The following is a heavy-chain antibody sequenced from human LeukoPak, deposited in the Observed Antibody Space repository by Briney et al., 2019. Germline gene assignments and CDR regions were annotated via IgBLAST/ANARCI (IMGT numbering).Heavy chain of an antibody. Sequence: SETLPLTCTVSGGSISSSSYYWGWIRQPPGKGLEWIGSIYYSGSTYYNPSLKSRVTISVDTSKNQFSLKLSSVTAADTAVYYCARRIAAAVLWYFDLWGRGTLVTVSS. J-gene: IGHJ2*01. V-gene: IGHV4-39*01. CDR1: GGSISSSSYY. CDR2: IYYSGST. CDR3: ARRIAAAVLWYFDL. D-gene: IGHD6-13*01.